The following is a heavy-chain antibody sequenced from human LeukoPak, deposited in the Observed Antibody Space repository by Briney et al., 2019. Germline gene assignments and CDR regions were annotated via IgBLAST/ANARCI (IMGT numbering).Heavy chain of an antibody. CDR2: ISYDGSNK. V-gene: IGHV3-30*04. Sequence: PGGSLRLSCAASGFAFSSYAMHWARQAPGKGLEWVAVISYDGSNKYYADSVKGRFTISRDNSKNTLYLQMNSLRAEDTAVYYCARYGDYGYYFDYWGQGTLVTVSS. J-gene: IGHJ4*02. CDR1: GFAFSSYA. CDR3: ARYGDYGYYFDY. D-gene: IGHD4-17*01.